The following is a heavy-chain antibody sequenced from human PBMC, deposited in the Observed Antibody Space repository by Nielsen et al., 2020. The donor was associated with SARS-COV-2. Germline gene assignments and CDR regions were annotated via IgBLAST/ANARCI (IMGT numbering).Heavy chain of an antibody. CDR3: ARLWDDGYYFDTGPYDY. V-gene: IGHV3-74*03. J-gene: IGHJ4*02. CDR2: INPDESKT. Sequence: GGSLRLSCAASGFIFSNYRMHWVRQAPGKGLVWVSHINPDESKTTYADSVKGRFTISRDNAKNTLYLQMNGLRAEDTAVYYCARLWDDGYYFDTGPYDYWSQGTLVTVSS. CDR1: GFIFSNYR. D-gene: IGHD3-22*01.